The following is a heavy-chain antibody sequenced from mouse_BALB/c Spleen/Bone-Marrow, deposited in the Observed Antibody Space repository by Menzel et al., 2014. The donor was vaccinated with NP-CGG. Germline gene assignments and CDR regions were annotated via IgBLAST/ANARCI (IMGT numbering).Heavy chain of an antibody. CDR3: ARSTGGRDGFAY. J-gene: IGHJ3*01. Sequence: EVKLVESGAELVKPGASVKLSCTASGFNIKDTYMHWVKQRPEQGLEWIGRIDPANGNTKYDPKFQGKATITADTSSNTAYLQLSSLTSEDTAVYYCARSTGGRDGFAYWGQGTLVTVSP. CDR1: GFNIKDTY. CDR2: IDPANGNT. V-gene: IGHV14-3*02.